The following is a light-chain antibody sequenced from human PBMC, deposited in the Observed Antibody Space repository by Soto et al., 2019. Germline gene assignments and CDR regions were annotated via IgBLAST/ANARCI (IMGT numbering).Light chain of an antibody. V-gene: IGLV2-14*01. CDR2: EVS. Sequence: QSALTQPASVSGSPGQSITISCTGTSSDVGGYNYVSWYQQHPGKAPKLMIYEVSNRPSGVSNRFSGSKSGNTASLTISGLQAEDEADYYCSSYTSSITLVFGTGTKLTGL. CDR3: SSYTSSITLV. J-gene: IGLJ1*01. CDR1: SSDVGGYNY.